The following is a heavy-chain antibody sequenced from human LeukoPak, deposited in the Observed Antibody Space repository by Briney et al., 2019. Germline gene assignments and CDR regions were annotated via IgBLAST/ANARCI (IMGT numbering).Heavy chain of an antibody. Sequence: ASVKVSCKASGYTFTGYYMHWVRQSPGQGLEWMGWINPSSGGTNYAQKFQGRVTMTRDTSISTAYMELSRLRSDDTAVYYCALTRAGGWYSDDYWGQGTLVTVSS. D-gene: IGHD6-19*01. CDR3: ALTRAGGWYSDDY. V-gene: IGHV1-2*02. CDR2: INPSSGGT. J-gene: IGHJ4*02. CDR1: GYTFTGYY.